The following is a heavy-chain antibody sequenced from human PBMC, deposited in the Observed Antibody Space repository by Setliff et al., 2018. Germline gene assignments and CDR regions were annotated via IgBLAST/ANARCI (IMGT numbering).Heavy chain of an antibody. CDR3: ARGRNIAARLLDS. J-gene: IGHJ4*02. Sequence: PSETLSLTCAVYGGSFSGYYWSWIRQPPGKGPEWIGEINHSGSTNYNPSLKSRVTISVDTSKDQFSLKVISMTAADTAVYYCARGRNIAARLLDSWGQGTLVTVSS. CDR1: GGSFSGYY. D-gene: IGHD6-6*01. CDR2: INHSGST. V-gene: IGHV4-34*01.